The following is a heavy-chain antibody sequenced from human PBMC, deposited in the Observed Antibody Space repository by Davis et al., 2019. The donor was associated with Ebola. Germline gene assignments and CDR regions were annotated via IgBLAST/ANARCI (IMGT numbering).Heavy chain of an antibody. J-gene: IGHJ4*02. CDR2: ISYDGSNK. D-gene: IGHD3-22*01. CDR1: GFTFSSYW. CDR3: ARDNYYDSSGYYYYFDY. V-gene: IGHV3-30-3*01. Sequence: GESLKISCAASGFTFSSYWMSWVRQAPGKGLEWVAVISYDGSNKYYADSVKGRFTISSDNSKNTLYLQMNSLRAEDTAVYYCARDNYYDSSGYYYYFDYWGQGTLVTVSS.